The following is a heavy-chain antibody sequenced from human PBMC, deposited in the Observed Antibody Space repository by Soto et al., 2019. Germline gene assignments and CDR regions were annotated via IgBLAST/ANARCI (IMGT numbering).Heavy chain of an antibody. CDR3: ARKPYYGSGSYYKNWFDP. V-gene: IGHV4-39*01. Sequence: PSETLSLTCAVSGGSITSSSYSWGWVRQPPGKGLEWIATFYYSENTHYNPSLKSRVTISVDTSKNQFSLKLSSATAADTAVYYCARKPYYGSGSYYKNWFDPWGQGTLVTVS. CDR2: FYYSENT. D-gene: IGHD3-10*01. CDR1: GGSITSSSYS. J-gene: IGHJ5*02.